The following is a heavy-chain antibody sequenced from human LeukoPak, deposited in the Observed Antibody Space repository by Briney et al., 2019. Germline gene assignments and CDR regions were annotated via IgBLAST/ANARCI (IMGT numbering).Heavy chain of an antibody. D-gene: IGHD3-22*01. V-gene: IGHV1-2*02. J-gene: IGHJ4*02. CDR3: ARAVYYDSSGYDGEPYYFDY. Sequence: WASVKVSCKASGYTFTGYYMHWVRQAPGQGLEWMGWINPNSGGTNYAQKFQGRVTMTRDTSISTAYMELSRLRSDDTAVYYCARAVYYDSSGYDGEPYYFDYWGQGTLVTVSS. CDR2: INPNSGGT. CDR1: GYTFTGYY.